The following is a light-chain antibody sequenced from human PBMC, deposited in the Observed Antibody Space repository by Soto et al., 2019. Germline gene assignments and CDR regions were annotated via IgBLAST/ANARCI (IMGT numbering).Light chain of an antibody. Sequence: EVVMTQSPASLSVSPGERATLSCRASQSVRSNLAWYQQKPGQAPSLLIYDASTRATGVPARFSGTGSGTEFTLTISSLQPEDFAFYYCQQYNNWPPLTFGQGTRLEMK. V-gene: IGKV3-15*01. CDR3: QQYNNWPPLT. CDR1: QSVRSN. J-gene: IGKJ5*01. CDR2: DAS.